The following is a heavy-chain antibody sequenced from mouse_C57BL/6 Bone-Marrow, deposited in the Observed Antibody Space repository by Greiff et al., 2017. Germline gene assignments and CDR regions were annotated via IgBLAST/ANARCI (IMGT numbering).Heavy chain of an antibody. CDR1: GFTFSDYG. J-gene: IGHJ2*01. CDR3: ARGNFDY. V-gene: IGHV5-17*01. Sequence: EVMLVESGGGLVKPGGSLKLSCAASGFTFSDYGMHWVRQAPEKGLEWVAYISSGSSTINYADTVKGRFTFSRDNAKNTLFLQMTSLRSEDTAMYYCARGNFDYWGQGTTLTVSS. CDR2: ISSGSSTI.